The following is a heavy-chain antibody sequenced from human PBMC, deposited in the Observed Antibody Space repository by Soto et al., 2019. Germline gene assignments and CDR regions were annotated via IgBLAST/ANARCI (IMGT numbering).Heavy chain of an antibody. CDR3: ARDKNFGGTIGSAFDS. D-gene: IGHD3-16*01. CDR2: IWYDASHK. CDR1: GFTFNNYG. Sequence: QVQVVESGGGVVQPGTSLRLSCAASGFTFNNYGMHWVRQAPGKGLEWVAVIWYDASHKYYADSVKGRFTISRDNSKNTLYLQRSSLRGEDTDVYYCARDKNFGGTIGSAFDSWGQGTLVTVSS. J-gene: IGHJ4*02. V-gene: IGHV3-33*01.